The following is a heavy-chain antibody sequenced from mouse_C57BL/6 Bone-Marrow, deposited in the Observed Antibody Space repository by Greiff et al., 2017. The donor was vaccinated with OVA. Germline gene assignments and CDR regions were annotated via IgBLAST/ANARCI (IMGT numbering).Heavy chain of an antibody. V-gene: IGHV7-1*01. J-gene: IGHJ1*03. Sequence: EVKLVESGGGLVQSGRSLRLSCATSGFTFSDFYMEWVRQAPGKGLEWIAASRNKANDYTTEYSASVKGRFIVSRDTSQSILYLQMNALRAEDTAIYYCAREPALYGNYWYFDVWGTGTTVTVSS. CDR2: SRNKANDYTT. D-gene: IGHD2-1*01. CDR1: GFTFSDFY. CDR3: AREPALYGNYWYFDV.